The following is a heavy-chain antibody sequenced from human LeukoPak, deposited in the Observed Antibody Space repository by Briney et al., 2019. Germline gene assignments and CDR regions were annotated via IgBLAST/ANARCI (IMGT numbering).Heavy chain of an antibody. V-gene: IGHV3-23*01. CDR1: GFTFSNYA. D-gene: IGHD6-6*01. CDR2: ISDTGDII. J-gene: IGHJ3*02. Sequence: GGSLRLSCEASGFTFSNYAMSWVRQAPGKGLEWVSLISDTGDIIYYADSVKGRFTISRDDSKNMFYLQMNSLRAEDTAVYYCARDLDSSSSGGAFDIWGQGTMVTVSS. CDR3: ARDLDSSSSGGAFDI.